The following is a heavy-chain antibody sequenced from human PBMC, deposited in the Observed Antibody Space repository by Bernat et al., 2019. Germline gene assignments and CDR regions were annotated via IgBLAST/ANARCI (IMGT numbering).Heavy chain of an antibody. J-gene: IGHJ4*02. CDR2: CGPGHEK. Sequence: DVHLLGSGGGLIQPGGSLRLSCAASGFNFADFAMSWVRQAPGKGLEWVSVCGPGHEKYYVDSVKGRFTIFRDSSKNTLSLQMDNLRVEDTAVYYCTKQRGSTYGEFHFDSWGQGTLVTVSA. V-gene: IGHV3-23*01. CDR3: TKQRGSTYGEFHFDS. D-gene: IGHD6-13*01. CDR1: GFNFADFA.